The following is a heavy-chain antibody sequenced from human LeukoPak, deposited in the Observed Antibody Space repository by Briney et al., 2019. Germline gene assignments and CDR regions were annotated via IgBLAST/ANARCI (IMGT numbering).Heavy chain of an antibody. CDR3: ARAVAGRDDAFDI. V-gene: IGHV4-59*01. Sequence: SETLSLTCTVSGGSISSYYWSWIRQPPGKGLEWIGYIYYSGSTNYNPSLKSRVTMSVDTSKNQFSLKLSSVTAADTAVYYCARAVAGRDDAFDIWGQGTMVTVSS. J-gene: IGHJ3*02. CDR1: GGSISSYY. D-gene: IGHD6-19*01. CDR2: IYYSGST.